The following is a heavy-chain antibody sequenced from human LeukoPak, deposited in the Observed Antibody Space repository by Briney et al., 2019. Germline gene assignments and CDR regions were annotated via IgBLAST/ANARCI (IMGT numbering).Heavy chain of an antibody. CDR2: INHSGST. V-gene: IGHV4-34*01. CDR3: ARDRHNWNYVHWYDP. CDR1: GGSFSGYY. J-gene: IGHJ5*02. D-gene: IGHD1-7*01. Sequence: PSETLSLTCAVYGGSFSGYYWSWIRQPPGKGLEWIGEINHSGSTNYNPSLKSRVTISVDTSKNQFSLKLSSVTAADTAVYYCARDRHNWNYVHWYDPWGQGTLVTVSS.